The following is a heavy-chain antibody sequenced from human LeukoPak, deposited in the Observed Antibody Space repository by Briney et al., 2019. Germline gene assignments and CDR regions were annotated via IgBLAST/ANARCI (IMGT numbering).Heavy chain of an antibody. Sequence: GGSLRLSCEASGFTFSHYWMHWVRQAPGKGLAWVSRTNTDGGSTSYMDSAKGRFTISRDNAKNTIYLQMNSLRAEDTAVYYCVPSDSSGLDWGQGTLVTVSS. CDR1: GFTFSHYW. D-gene: IGHD3-22*01. V-gene: IGHV3-74*01. CDR3: VPSDSSGLD. CDR2: TNTDGGST. J-gene: IGHJ4*02.